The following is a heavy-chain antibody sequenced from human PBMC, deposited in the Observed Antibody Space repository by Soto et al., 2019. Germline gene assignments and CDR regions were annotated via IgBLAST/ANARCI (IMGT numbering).Heavy chain of an antibody. CDR1: GFTFSSYG. V-gene: IGHV3-30*18. Sequence: GGSLRLSCAASGFTFSSYGMHWVRQAPGKGLEWVAVISYDGSNKYYADSVKGRFTISRDNSKNTLYLQMNSLRAEDTALYYCAKDYYYDSSGYYYGYFDYWGQGTLVTVSS. CDR2: ISYDGSNK. CDR3: AKDYYYDSSGYYYGYFDY. D-gene: IGHD3-22*01. J-gene: IGHJ4*02.